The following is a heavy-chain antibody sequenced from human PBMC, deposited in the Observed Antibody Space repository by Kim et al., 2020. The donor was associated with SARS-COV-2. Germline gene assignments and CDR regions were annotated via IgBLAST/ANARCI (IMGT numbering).Heavy chain of an antibody. D-gene: IGHD6-19*01. Sequence: SETLSLTCSVSGYSISSGYYWGWIRQPPGKGLEWIAIIFYDGNTYYNPSLESRATISVKASKNQFSLRLSSMTAADTAVYYCAKEGSGQWLLLGYYF. CDR2: IFYDGNT. V-gene: IGHV4-38-2*02. J-gene: IGHJ4*01. CDR3: AKEGSGQWLLLGYYF. CDR1: GYSISSGYY.